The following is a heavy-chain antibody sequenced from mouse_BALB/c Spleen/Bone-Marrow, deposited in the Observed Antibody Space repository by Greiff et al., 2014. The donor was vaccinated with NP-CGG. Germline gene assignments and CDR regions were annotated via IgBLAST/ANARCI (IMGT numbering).Heavy chain of an antibody. CDR2: ISYTGNT. J-gene: IGHJ2*01. D-gene: IGHD4-1*01. CDR3: ARSLGRFDY. Sequence: VQLQHSGPSLIKPSQTLSLTCSVTGDSITSGYWNWIRKFPGNELEYMGYISYTGNTYYNPSLKSRISIARDTSKNQYYLQLHSVTTEDTATYFCARSLGRFDYWGQGATLTVSS. V-gene: IGHV3-8*02. CDR1: GDSITSGY.